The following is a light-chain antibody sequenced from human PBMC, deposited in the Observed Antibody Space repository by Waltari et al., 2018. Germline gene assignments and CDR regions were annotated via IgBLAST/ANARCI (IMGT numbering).Light chain of an antibody. V-gene: IGKV1-6*01. CDR2: AAS. J-gene: IGKJ1*01. Sequence: AIQMTQSPSSLSAAVGDSVTITCRASQDIRNDLGWYQQKPGEAPKLLIYAASTLQSGVPSRFSGSGSGTDFTLTISSLQPEDFATYYCLQEYSYPWTFGQGTKVEIK. CDR3: LQEYSYPWT. CDR1: QDIRND.